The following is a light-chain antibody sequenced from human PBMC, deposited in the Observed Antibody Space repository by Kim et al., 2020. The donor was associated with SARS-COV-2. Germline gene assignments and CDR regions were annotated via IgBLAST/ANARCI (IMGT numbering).Light chain of an antibody. CDR2: LAS. CDR3: MQARQSPPWT. V-gene: IGKV2-28*01. J-gene: IGKJ1*01. CDR1: QSLLHSNGYNY. Sequence: DIVMTQSPLSLPVTPGEPASISCRSSQSLLHSNGYNYLDWYLQKPGQSPQVLIYLASNRASGVPDRFSGSGSGTDFTLNISRVEAEDVGVYYCMQARQSPPWTFGPGTKLEI.